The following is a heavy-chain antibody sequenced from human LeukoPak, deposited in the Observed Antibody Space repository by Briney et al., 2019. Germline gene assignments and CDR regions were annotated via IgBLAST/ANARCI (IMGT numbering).Heavy chain of an antibody. CDR1: GLTVSSNC. CDR3: ARWGVGDY. Sequence: GGSLRLTCEASGLTVSSNCMSWVRQAPGKGLEWVSLIYSGGSTYYTDSVKGRFTISRDNSKNTLYLQMNSLRAEDTAVYYCARWGVGDYWGQGTLVTVSS. D-gene: IGHD1-26*01. V-gene: IGHV3-53*01. CDR2: IYSGGST. J-gene: IGHJ4*02.